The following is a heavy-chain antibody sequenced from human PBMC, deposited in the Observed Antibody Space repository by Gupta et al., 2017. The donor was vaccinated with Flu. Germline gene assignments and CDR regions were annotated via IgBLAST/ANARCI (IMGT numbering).Heavy chain of an antibody. V-gene: IGHV1-69*08. CDR1: GGTFSSYT. CDR2: IIPILGIA. Sequence: QVQLVQSGAEVKKPGSSVKVSCKASGGTFSSYTISWVRQAPGQGLEWMGRIIPILGIANYAQKFQGRVTITADKSTSTAYMELSSLRSEDTAVYYCARDLSGKGGLGELSLDYWGQGTLVTVSS. J-gene: IGHJ4*02. D-gene: IGHD3-16*02. CDR3: ARDLSGKGGLGELSLDY.